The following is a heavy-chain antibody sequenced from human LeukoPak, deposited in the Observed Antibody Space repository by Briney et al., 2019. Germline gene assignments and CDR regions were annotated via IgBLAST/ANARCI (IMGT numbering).Heavy chain of an antibody. V-gene: IGHV3-43*02. CDR1: GFTFDDYA. CDR2: ISGDGGST. Sequence: GGSLRLSCAASGFTFDDYAMHWVRQAPGKGLEWVSLISGDGGSTYYADSVKGRFTISRDNSKNSLYLQMNSLRTEDTALYYCAKDIGGSSWYDLCYYYGMDVWGQGTTVTVSS. J-gene: IGHJ6*02. D-gene: IGHD6-13*01. CDR3: AKDIGGSSWYDLCYYYGMDV.